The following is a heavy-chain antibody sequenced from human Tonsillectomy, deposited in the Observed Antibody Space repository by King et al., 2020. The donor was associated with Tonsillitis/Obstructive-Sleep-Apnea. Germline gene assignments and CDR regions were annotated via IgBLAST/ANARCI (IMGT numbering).Heavy chain of an antibody. CDR2: IYWDDDK. D-gene: IGHD6-13*01. CDR3: AQRGGSSWYRYFQH. J-gene: IGHJ1*01. Sequence: TLKESGPTLVKPTQTLTLTCTFSGFSLSTSGVGVGWIRQPPGKALEWLALIYWDDDKRYSPSLKSRLTITKDTSKNQVVLTMTNMDPVDTATYYCAQRGGSSWYRYFQHWGQGTLVTVSS. CDR1: GFSLSTSGVG. V-gene: IGHV2-5*02.